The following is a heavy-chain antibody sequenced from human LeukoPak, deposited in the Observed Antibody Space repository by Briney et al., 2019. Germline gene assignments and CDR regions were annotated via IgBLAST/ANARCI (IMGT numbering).Heavy chain of an antibody. Sequence: TGRSLRLSCAASGFTFGSYGMHGVRQAPGKGLEWVAVIWYDGSNKYYADSVKGRFTISRDNSKNTLCLQMNSLRAEDTAVYYCARDKGYSSGKDIWGQGTMVTVSS. CDR3: ARDKGYSSGKDI. V-gene: IGHV3-33*01. CDR1: GFTFGSYG. CDR2: IWYDGSNK. D-gene: IGHD6-19*01. J-gene: IGHJ3*02.